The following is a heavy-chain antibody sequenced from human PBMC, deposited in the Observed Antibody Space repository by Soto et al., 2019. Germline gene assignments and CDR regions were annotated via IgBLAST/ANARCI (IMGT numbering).Heavy chain of an antibody. V-gene: IGHV3-30-3*01. CDR2: IAYDGSNK. CDR1: GFTFSSYA. Sequence: GGSMSLSCAASGFTFSSYAMHWVRQAPGKGLEWVAVIAYDGSNKYYADSVKGRFTISRDNSKNTLYLQMNSLRAEDTAVYYCARGSWIQLSSLRWVPDYWGQGTLVTVSS. CDR3: ARGSWIQLSSLRWVPDY. D-gene: IGHD5-18*01. J-gene: IGHJ4*02.